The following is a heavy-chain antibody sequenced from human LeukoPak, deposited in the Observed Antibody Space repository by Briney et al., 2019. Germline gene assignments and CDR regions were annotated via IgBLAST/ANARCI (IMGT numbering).Heavy chain of an antibody. J-gene: IGHJ6*03. V-gene: IGHV3-20*04. D-gene: IGHD2-21*02. Sequence: GGSLGLSCAASGFTFDDYGMSWVRQAPGKGLEWVSGINWNGGSTGYADSVKGRFTISRDNAKNSLYLQMNSLRAEDTALYYCAREGCGGDCYRYYYYYYMDVWGKGTTVTVSS. CDR3: AREGCGGDCYRYYYYYYMDV. CDR1: GFTFDDYG. CDR2: INWNGGST.